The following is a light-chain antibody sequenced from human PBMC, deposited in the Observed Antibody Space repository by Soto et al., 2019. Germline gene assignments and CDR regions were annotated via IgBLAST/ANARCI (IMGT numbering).Light chain of an antibody. CDR3: QQVKSYPRT. V-gene: IGKV1-5*03. CDR2: KAS. CDR1: QTISSW. J-gene: IGKJ4*01. Sequence: DIQMTQSPSTLSGSVGDRVTITCRASQTISSWLAWYQQKPGKAPKLLIYKASTLKSGVPSRFSGSGSGTEFTLTISSLQPDDFATYYCQQVKSYPRTFRGGTKGDIK.